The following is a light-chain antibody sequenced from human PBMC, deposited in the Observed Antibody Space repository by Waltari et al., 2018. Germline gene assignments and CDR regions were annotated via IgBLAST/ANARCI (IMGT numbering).Light chain of an antibody. V-gene: IGLV1-47*01. CDR3: ATWDGSLTAWV. CDR2: RNN. Sequence: QSVLTQPPSASGTPGQRVTIPCPGSTSNIGPNSVYWYQPFPGTAPKLLLYRNNERPSGVPDRISGSKSGTSASLAISGLRSEDEADYYCATWDGSLTAWVFGGGTKVTVL. CDR1: TSNIGPNS. J-gene: IGLJ3*02.